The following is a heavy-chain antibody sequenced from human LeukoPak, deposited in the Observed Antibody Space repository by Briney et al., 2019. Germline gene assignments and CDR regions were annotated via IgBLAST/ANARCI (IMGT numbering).Heavy chain of an antibody. D-gene: IGHD3-22*01. V-gene: IGHV3-48*02. J-gene: IGHJ1*01. CDR2: ISGSSSSI. CDR3: ARDYYDSSGFVEYFQH. CDR1: GFTVSSNY. Sequence: GGSLRLSCAASGFTVSSNYMNWVRQAPGKGLEWVSSISGSSSSIYYADSVKGRFTISRDNAKNSLYLQMNSLRDEDTAVYYCARDYYDSSGFVEYFQHWGQGTLVTVSS.